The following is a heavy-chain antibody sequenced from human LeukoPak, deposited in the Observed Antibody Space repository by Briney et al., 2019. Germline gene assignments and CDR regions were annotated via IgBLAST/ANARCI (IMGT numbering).Heavy chain of an antibody. CDR3: AKYDDTGAFNI. CDR1: GGSLSSYY. Sequence: SETLSLTCTVSGGSLSSYYWSWIRQPPGKGLEWIGYIFYSGSTNYNPSLKSRVTISIDTSKNQFSLKLSSVTAADAAVYYCAKYDDTGAFNIWGQGTMVTVSS. CDR2: IFYSGST. V-gene: IGHV4-59*01. J-gene: IGHJ3*02. D-gene: IGHD3-3*01.